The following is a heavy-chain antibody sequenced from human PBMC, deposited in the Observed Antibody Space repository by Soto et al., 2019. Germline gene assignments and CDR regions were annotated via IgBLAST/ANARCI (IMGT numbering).Heavy chain of an antibody. J-gene: IGHJ6*02. D-gene: IGHD3-9*01. V-gene: IGHV3-23*01. CDR3: ARVLRYFDAPYGMDV. Sequence: EVQLLESGEGLVQPGGSLKLSCAASGFTFSNHAMSWVRQAPGKGLEWVSGIGGSGRNTYYADSVKGRFTISRDNSQNRRFLQMNSMRAEDTAEYYCARVLRYFDAPYGMDVWGQGTTVTVSS. CDR2: IGGSGRNT. CDR1: GFTFSNHA.